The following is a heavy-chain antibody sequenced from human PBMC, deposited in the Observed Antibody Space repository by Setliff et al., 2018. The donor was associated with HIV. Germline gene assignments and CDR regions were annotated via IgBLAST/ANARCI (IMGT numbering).Heavy chain of an antibody. V-gene: IGHV3-15*07. CDR1: GFTFSNAW. D-gene: IGHD1-26*01. CDR2: IKSKTDGGTT. CDR3: TTDLGGSYHGWNY. J-gene: IGHJ4*02. Sequence: GGSLRLSCAASGFTFSNAWMNWVRQAPGKGLECVGRIKSKTDGGTTDYAAPVKGRFTISRDDSKNTLYLQMNSLKTADTAVYYCTTDLGGSYHGWNYWGQGTLVTVSS.